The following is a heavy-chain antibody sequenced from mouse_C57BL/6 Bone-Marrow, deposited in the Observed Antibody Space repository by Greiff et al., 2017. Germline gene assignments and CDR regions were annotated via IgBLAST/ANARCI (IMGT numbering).Heavy chain of an antibody. J-gene: IGHJ2*01. CDR1: GYTFTSYW. CDR3: AREVIYYDYDGYYFDY. V-gene: IGHV1-7*01. Sequence: VMLVESGAELAKPGASVKLSCKASGYTFTSYWMHWVKQRPGQGLEWIGYINPSSGYTKYNQKFKDKGKLTADKSSSTAYMQLSSLTYEDSAVYYCAREVIYYDYDGYYFDYWGQGTTLTVSS. CDR2: INPSSGYT. D-gene: IGHD2-4*01.